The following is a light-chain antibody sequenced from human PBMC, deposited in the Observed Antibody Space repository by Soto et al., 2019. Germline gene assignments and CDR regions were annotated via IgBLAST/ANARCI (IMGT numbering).Light chain of an antibody. V-gene: IGLV2-11*01. J-gene: IGLJ2*01. Sequence: QSALTQPRSVSGSPGQSVTISCTGTSSDVGGYNYVSWYQQHPGKAPELMIYDVSKRPSGVPDRFSGSKSGNRASLTISGLQAEDEADYYCCSYAGSYTLVFGGGTQLTVL. CDR3: CSYAGSYTLV. CDR1: SSDVGGYNY. CDR2: DVS.